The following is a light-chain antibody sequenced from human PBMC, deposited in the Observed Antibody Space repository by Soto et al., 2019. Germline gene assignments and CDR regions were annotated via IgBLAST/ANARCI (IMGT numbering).Light chain of an antibody. CDR2: DIS. Sequence: QSALTQPASVSGSPGQSITISCTGTSSDVGGYDYVSWYQQHPGKAPKLMIYDISNRPSGVSDRFSGSKSANTASLTISGLQAEDEADYYCSSFTASNIEVFGGGTQLTVL. CDR1: SSDVGGYDY. V-gene: IGLV2-14*01. J-gene: IGLJ2*01. CDR3: SSFTASNIEV.